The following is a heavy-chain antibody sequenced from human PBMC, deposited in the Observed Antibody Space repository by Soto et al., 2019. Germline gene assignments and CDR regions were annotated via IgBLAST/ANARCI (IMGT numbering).Heavy chain of an antibody. CDR3: AREKFEEHLIDY. V-gene: IGHV4-31*03. D-gene: IGHD3-10*01. J-gene: IGHJ4*02. Sequence: PSETLSLTCTVSGGSISSGGYYWSWIRQHPGKGLEWIGYIYYSGSTYYNPSLKSRVTISVDTSKNQFSLKLSSVTAADTAVYYCAREKFEEHLIDYWGQGTLVTVSS. CDR2: IYYSGST. CDR1: GGSISSGGYY.